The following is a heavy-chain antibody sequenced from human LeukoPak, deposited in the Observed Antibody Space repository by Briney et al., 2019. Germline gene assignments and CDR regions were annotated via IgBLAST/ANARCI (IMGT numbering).Heavy chain of an antibody. V-gene: IGHV3-23*01. Sequence: PGGSLRLSCAASGFTFSSYAMSWVRQAPGKGLEWVSAISGSGGSTYYADSVKGRFTISRDNSKNTLYLQMNSLRAEDTAVYYCAKEFSGYSSSWYGPGGIHWGQGTLVTVSS. D-gene: IGHD6-13*01. J-gene: IGHJ4*02. CDR3: AKEFSGYSSSWYGPGGIH. CDR2: ISGSGGST. CDR1: GFTFSSYA.